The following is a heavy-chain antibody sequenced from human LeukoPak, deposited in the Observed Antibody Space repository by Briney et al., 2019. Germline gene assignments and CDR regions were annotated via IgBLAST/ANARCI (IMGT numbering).Heavy chain of an antibody. CDR3: ARGRHLSYYCTNGVCYSSYFDY. Sequence: PSETLSLTCAVYGGSFSGHYWSWIRQPPGKGLEWIGEINHSGSTNYNPSLKSRVTISVDTSKNQFSLKLSSVTAADTAVYYCARGRHLSYYCTNGVCYSSYFDYWGQGTLVTVSS. D-gene: IGHD2-8*01. J-gene: IGHJ4*02. CDR2: INHSGST. CDR1: GGSFSGHY. V-gene: IGHV4-34*01.